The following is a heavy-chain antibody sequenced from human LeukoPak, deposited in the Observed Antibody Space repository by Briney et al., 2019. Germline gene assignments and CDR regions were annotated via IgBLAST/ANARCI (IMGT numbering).Heavy chain of an antibody. J-gene: IGHJ4*02. D-gene: IGHD7-27*01. Sequence: SETLSLTCTVSGGSISSYYWSWIRQPPGKGLEWIGYIYYSGSTNYNPSLKSRATISVDRSKNQFSLKLSSVTAADTAVYYCARASGGLGIPHFDYWGQGTLVTVSS. CDR3: ARASGGLGIPHFDY. V-gene: IGHV4-59*12. CDR2: IYYSGST. CDR1: GGSISSYY.